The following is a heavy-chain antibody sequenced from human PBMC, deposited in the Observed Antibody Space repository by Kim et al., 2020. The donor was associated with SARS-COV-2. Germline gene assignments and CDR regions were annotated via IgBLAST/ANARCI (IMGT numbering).Heavy chain of an antibody. CDR1: GYSFTSYW. CDR3: ARHADDDTAMAHLDY. D-gene: IGHD5-18*01. J-gene: IGHJ4*02. CDR2: IDPSDSYT. Sequence: GESLKISCKGSGYSFTSYWISWVRQMPGKGLEWMGRIDPSDSYTNYSPSFQGHVTISADKSISTAYLQWSSLKASDTAMYYCARHADDDTAMAHLDYWGQGTLVTVSS. V-gene: IGHV5-10-1*01.